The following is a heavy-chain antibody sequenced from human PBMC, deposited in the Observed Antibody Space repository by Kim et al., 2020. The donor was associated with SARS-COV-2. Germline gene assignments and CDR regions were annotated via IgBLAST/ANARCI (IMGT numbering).Heavy chain of an antibody. CDR1: GFSLTELS. D-gene: IGHD7-27*01. CDR3: ATAWGNGRFDY. Sequence: ASVKVSCKVSGFSLTELSIHWVRQAPGKGLGWMGDFNPEDAKRVYAQRLQGRFTMTEDTSTDTGYMELSSLTSEDTAVYYCATAWGNGRFDYWGQGTLVIVSS. CDR2: FNPEDAKR. V-gene: IGHV1-24*01. J-gene: IGHJ4*02.